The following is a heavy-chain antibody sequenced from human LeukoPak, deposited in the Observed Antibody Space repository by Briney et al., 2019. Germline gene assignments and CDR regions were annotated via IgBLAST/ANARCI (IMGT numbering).Heavy chain of an antibody. CDR3: AKNGDRGAYCSGGSCYPYFYYYMDV. D-gene: IGHD2-15*01. CDR2: INTSGGST. Sequence: PGGSLRLSCAASGFTFSSYGMSWVRQAPGKGLEWVSAINTSGGSTYYADSVKGRFTISRDNSKNPLYLQMNTLRAEDTAIYYCAKNGDRGAYCSGGSCYPYFYYYMDVWGKGTTVTISS. J-gene: IGHJ6*03. V-gene: IGHV3-23*01. CDR1: GFTFSSYG.